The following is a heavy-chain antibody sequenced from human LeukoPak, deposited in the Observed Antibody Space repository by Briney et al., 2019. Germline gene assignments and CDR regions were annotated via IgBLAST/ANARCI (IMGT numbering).Heavy chain of an antibody. D-gene: IGHD3-3*01. CDR1: GFTFSNYW. Sequence: GGSLRLSCAASGFTFSNYWMSWVRQAPGKGLEWVANIKEDGTEKYVDSVKGRFTISRDNAKNSLYLQMNSLGAEDTAVYYCARDREGYEFWSGYSIKYWGQGTLLTVSS. J-gene: IGHJ4*02. V-gene: IGHV3-7*01. CDR3: ARDREGYEFWSGYSIKY. CDR2: IKEDGTEK.